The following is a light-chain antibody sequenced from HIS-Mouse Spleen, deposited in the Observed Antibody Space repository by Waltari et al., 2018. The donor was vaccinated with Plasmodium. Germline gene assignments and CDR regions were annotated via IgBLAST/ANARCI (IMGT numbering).Light chain of an antibody. Sequence: SYELTQPPSVSVSPGQTASITCSGDKLGDKYACWYQQKPGQSPVLVIYQDSKRPSGSPERFSGSNSGNTATVTISGTQAMDEADYYCQAWDSSTAWVFGGGTKLTVL. J-gene: IGLJ2*01. CDR3: QAWDSSTAWV. CDR1: KLGDKY. CDR2: QDS. V-gene: IGLV3-1*01.